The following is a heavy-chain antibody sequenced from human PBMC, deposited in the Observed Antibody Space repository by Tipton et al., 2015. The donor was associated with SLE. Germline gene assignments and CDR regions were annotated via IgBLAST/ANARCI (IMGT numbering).Heavy chain of an antibody. CDR2: IYTSGST. Sequence: TLSLTCTVSGGSISSGSYYWSWIRQPAGKGLEWIGRIYTSGSTNYNPSLKSRVTISVDTSKNQFSLKLSSVTAADTAVYYCAANHGAFDIWGQGTMVTVSS. D-gene: IGHD4/OR15-4a*01. J-gene: IGHJ3*02. CDR3: AANHGAFDI. V-gene: IGHV4-61*02. CDR1: GGSISSGSYY.